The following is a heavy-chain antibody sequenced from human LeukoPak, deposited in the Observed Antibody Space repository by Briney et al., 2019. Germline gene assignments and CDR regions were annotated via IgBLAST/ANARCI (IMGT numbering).Heavy chain of an antibody. J-gene: IGHJ3*02. CDR3: AKALWFGELPDAFDI. CDR1: GFTFSSYS. CDR2: ISSSSSNI. D-gene: IGHD3-10*01. V-gene: IGHV3-21*04. Sequence: PGGSLRLSCAASGFTFSSYSMNWVRQAPGKGLEWVSSISSSSSNIYYADSVKGRFTISRDNSKNTLYLQMNSLRAEDTAVYYCAKALWFGELPDAFDIWGQGTMVTVSS.